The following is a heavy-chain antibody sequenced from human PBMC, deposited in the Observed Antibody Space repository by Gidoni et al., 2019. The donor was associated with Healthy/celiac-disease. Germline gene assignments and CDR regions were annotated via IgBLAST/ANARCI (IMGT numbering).Heavy chain of an antibody. CDR1: GGSISRSSYY. D-gene: IGHD5-12*01. Sequence: QLQLQESGTGLRKPSETLSLTCTVSGGSISRSSYYWGWIRQPPGKGLEWIGSIYYSGITYYNPSLKSRVTISVDTSKNQFSLKLSSVTAADTAVYYCARLRGYSGYDLGVPVYWGQGTLVTVSS. J-gene: IGHJ4*02. CDR3: ARLRGYSGYDLGVPVY. CDR2: IYYSGIT. V-gene: IGHV4-39*01.